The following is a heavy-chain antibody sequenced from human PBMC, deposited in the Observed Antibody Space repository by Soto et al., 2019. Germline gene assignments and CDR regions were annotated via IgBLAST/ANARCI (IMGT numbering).Heavy chain of an antibody. V-gene: IGHV4-34*01. J-gene: IGHJ3*02. CDR1: GGSFSGYY. CDR2: INHSGST. Sequence: PSETLSLTCAVYGGSFSGYYWSWIRQPPGKGLEWIGEINHSGSTNYNPSLKSRVTISVDTSKNQLSLKLSSVTAADTAVYYCARGRGAARPYAFDIWGQGTMVTVSS. D-gene: IGHD6-6*01. CDR3: ARGRGAARPYAFDI.